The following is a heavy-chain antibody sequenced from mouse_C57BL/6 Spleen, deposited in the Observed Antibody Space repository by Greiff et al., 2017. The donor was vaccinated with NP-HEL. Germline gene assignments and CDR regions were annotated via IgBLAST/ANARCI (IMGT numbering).Heavy chain of an antibody. CDR3: ASRGSGKAMDY. V-gene: IGHV2-6*01. CDR1: GFSLTSYG. D-gene: IGHD1-1*02. Sequence: VKLMESGPGLVAPSQSLSITCTVSGFSLTSYGVDWVRQSPGKGLEWLGVIWGVGSTNYNSALKSRLSISKDNSKSQVFLKMNSLQTDDTAMYYCASRGSGKAMDYWGQGTSVTVSS. CDR2: IWGVGST. J-gene: IGHJ4*01.